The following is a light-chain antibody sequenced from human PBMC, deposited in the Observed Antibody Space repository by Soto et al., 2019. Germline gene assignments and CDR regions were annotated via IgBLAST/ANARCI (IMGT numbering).Light chain of an antibody. CDR2: DAS. Sequence: DIQMTQSPSTLSASVGDRVTITCRASQSISSWLAWYQQKPGKAPKLLIYDASSLESGVPSRFSGSGSGTEFPLTISSLQPDDFATYYCQQYNNYWTFGQGTKVEIK. CDR3: QQYNNYWT. V-gene: IGKV1-5*01. CDR1: QSISSW. J-gene: IGKJ1*01.